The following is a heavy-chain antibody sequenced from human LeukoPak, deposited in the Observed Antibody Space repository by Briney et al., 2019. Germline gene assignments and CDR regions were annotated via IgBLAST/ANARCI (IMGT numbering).Heavy chain of an antibody. Sequence: PEASVKVSCKASGYTFTGYYMHWVRQAPGQGLEWMGWINPNSGGTNYAQKFQGRVTMTRDTSISTAYMELSRLRSDDTAVYYCARELLDSRIVGATRSFDYWGQGTLVTVSS. J-gene: IGHJ4*02. CDR3: ARELLDSRIVGATRSFDY. CDR1: GYTFTGYY. D-gene: IGHD1-26*01. V-gene: IGHV1-2*02. CDR2: INPNSGGT.